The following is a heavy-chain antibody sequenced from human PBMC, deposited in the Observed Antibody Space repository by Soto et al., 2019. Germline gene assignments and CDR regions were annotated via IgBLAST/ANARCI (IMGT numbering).Heavy chain of an antibody. CDR3: ARSLGYCSGGSCYFSVDY. V-gene: IGHV1-2*04. CDR2: INPNSGGT. J-gene: IGHJ4*02. D-gene: IGHD2-15*01. CDR1: GYTFTDYY. Sequence: ASVKVSCKASGYTFTDYYMHWVRQAPGQGLEWMGWINPNSGGTNYAQKFQDWVTMTRDTSLSTAYMEVGRLRSDDTAVYYCARSLGYCSGGSCYFSVDYWGQG.